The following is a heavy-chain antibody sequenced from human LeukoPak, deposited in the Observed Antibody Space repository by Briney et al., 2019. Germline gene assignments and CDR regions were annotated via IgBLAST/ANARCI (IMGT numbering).Heavy chain of an antibody. CDR2: IYHSGST. CDR1: GYSISSGYY. Sequence: TSETLSLTCAVSGYSISSGYYWGWIRQPPGKGLEWIGSIYHSGSTYYNPSLKSRVTISVDTSKNQSSLKLSSVTAADTAVYYCARRLAFDYWGQGTLVTVSS. V-gene: IGHV4-38-2*01. D-gene: IGHD2-15*01. J-gene: IGHJ4*02. CDR3: ARRLAFDY.